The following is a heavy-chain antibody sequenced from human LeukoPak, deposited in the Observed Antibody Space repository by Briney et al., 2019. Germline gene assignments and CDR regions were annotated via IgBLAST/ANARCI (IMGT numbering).Heavy chain of an antibody. V-gene: IGHV3-43*02. D-gene: IGHD4-17*01. CDR3: AKDPSTVTTPDY. CDR1: GFTFDDYA. CDR2: ISGEGGST. J-gene: IGHJ4*02. Sequence: PGGSLRLSCAASGFTFDDYAMHWVRQAPGKGLEWVSLISGEGGSTYYADSVKGRFTISRDNSKNSLYLQMNSLRIEDTALYYCAKDPSTVTTPDYWGQGTLVTVSS.